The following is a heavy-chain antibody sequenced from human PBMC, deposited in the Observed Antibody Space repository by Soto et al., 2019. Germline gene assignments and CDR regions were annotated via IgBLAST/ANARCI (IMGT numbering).Heavy chain of an antibody. Sequence: PGGSLRLSCAASGFTFSSYGMHWVRQAPGKGLEWVAVISYDGSNKYYADSVKGRFTISRDNSKNTLYLQMNSLRAEDTAVYYCAKDGPRNSDAFDIWGQGTMVTVSS. J-gene: IGHJ3*02. CDR2: ISYDGSNK. D-gene: IGHD1-7*01. CDR1: GFTFSSYG. V-gene: IGHV3-30*18. CDR3: AKDGPRNSDAFDI.